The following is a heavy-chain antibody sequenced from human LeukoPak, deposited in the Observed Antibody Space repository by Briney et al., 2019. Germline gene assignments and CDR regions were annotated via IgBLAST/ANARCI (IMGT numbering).Heavy chain of an antibody. D-gene: IGHD6-19*01. J-gene: IGHJ3*02. Sequence: SETLSLTCTVSGGSITSYYWSWIRQPPGKGLESIGYIYYNGNTNYNPSLKSRLTISVDTSKNQFSLKLSSVTAADTAVYYCARDYLAVSSGWCSAFDIWGQGTMVTVSS. CDR1: GGSITSYY. CDR3: ARDYLAVSSGWCSAFDI. V-gene: IGHV4-59*01. CDR2: IYYNGNT.